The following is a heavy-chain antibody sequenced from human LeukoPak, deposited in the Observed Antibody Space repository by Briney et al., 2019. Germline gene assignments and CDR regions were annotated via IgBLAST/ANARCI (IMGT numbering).Heavy chain of an antibody. CDR1: GFTFSSYS. CDR2: ISSSPSTI. J-gene: IGHJ4*02. CDR3: VLNYGSGSYYLPL. V-gene: IGHV3-48*04. D-gene: IGHD3-10*01. Sequence: GGSLRLSCAASGFTFSSYSMNWVRQAPGKGREWVSFISSSPSTIYYADSVKGRFTISRDNAKNSLYLQMNSLRAEDTAVYYCVLNYGSGSYYLPLWGQGTLVTVSS.